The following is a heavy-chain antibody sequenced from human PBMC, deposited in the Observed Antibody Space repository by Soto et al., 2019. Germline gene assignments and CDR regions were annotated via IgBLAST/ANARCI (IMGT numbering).Heavy chain of an antibody. CDR2: ISSSSSYI. CDR3: ASGAVYSSGWYPDYGMDV. V-gene: IGHV3-21*01. D-gene: IGHD6-19*01. J-gene: IGHJ6*02. CDR1: GFTFSSYS. Sequence: GGSLRLSCAASGFTFSSYSMNWVRQAPGKGLEWASSISSSSSYIYYADSVKGRFTISRDNAKNSLYLQMNSLRAEDTAVYYCASGAVYSSGWYPDYGMDVWGQGTTVTVSS.